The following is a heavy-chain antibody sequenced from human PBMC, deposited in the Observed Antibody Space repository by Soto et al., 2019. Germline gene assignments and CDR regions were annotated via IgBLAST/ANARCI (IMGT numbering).Heavy chain of an antibody. V-gene: IGHV4-59*01. CDR1: GDSISTFY. J-gene: IGHJ4*02. CDR3: ARGRTVRNYADDSSDYFYVFDY. CDR2: VYYTGST. Sequence: SETLSLTCTVSGDSISTFYWGWMRQSPGKELEWIGYVYYTGSTNYNPSLKSRVTISVDRSKNQFSLKLTSANAADTAVYYCARGRTVRNYADDSSDYFYVFDYWGQGTQVTVSS. D-gene: IGHD3-22*01.